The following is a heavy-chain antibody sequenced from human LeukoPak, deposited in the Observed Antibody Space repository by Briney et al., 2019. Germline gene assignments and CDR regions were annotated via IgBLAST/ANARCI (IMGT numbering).Heavy chain of an antibody. V-gene: IGHV4-34*01. Sequence: PSETLSLTCAVYGGSISGYYWSWIRQPPGKGLEWVGEIHYTGGTSYNPSLKSRATISIDTSRNQLSLKLSSVTAADTAVYYCARGNIWSGYCFDFWGQGTLVTVSS. CDR1: GGSISGYY. D-gene: IGHD3-3*01. CDR2: IHYTGGT. J-gene: IGHJ4*02. CDR3: ARGNIWSGYCFDF.